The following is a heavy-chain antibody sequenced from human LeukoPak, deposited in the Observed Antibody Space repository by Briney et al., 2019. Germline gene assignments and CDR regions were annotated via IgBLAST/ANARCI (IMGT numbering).Heavy chain of an antibody. Sequence: GASVTVSCKASVYTFTSYGISWVRQAPGQGLEWMGWISAYNGNTNYAQKLQGRVTMTTDTSTSTAYMELRSLRSDDTAVYYCARGDDILTGYPDDYWGQGTLVTVSS. J-gene: IGHJ4*02. CDR1: VYTFTSYG. V-gene: IGHV1-18*01. CDR3: ARGDDILTGYPDDY. D-gene: IGHD3-9*01. CDR2: ISAYNGNT.